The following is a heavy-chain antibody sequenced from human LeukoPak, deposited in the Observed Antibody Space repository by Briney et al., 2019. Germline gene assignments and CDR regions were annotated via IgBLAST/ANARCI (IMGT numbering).Heavy chain of an antibody. CDR3: ARQTGSGLFILP. CDR1: GVSISSSNSY. D-gene: IGHD3/OR15-3a*01. Sequence: SETLSLACSVSGVSISSSNSYWGWIRQPPGKGLEWIGSIYYTGNTYYNASLKSQVSISIDMSKNQFSLKITSVTAADTGVYYCARQTGSGLFILPGGQGTLVTVSS. V-gene: IGHV4-39*01. CDR2: IYYTGNT. J-gene: IGHJ4*02.